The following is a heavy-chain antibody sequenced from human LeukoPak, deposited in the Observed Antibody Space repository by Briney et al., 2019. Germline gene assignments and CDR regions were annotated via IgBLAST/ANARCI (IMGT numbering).Heavy chain of an antibody. CDR2: INPNSRDT. V-gene: IGHV1-2*02. CDR1: GYTFTGYY. CDR3: ARDQSVRLLQTSSTYFKHVFAI. Sequence: GASVKVSCKASGYTFTGYYIHWVRQAPGQGLEWMGWINPNSRDTNYAQKVQGRVTMTTDTSTSTAYMELRSLRFDDTAVYYCARDQSVRLLQTSSTYFKHVFAIWGQGSMVTVSS. J-gene: IGHJ3*02. D-gene: IGHD6-13*01.